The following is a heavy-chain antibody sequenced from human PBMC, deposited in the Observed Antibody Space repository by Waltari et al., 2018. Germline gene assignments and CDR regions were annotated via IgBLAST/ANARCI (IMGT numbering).Heavy chain of an antibody. J-gene: IGHJ4*02. D-gene: IGHD1-7*01. CDR2: IYATGST. Sequence: QVQLRESGPGLVKPSETLSLPCTVPGGSIRTSYWSWIRQPAGKGLEWIGRIYATGSTNYNPSLKSRVTMSLDTSKNQFSLKLSSVTAADTAMYYCARAVSWNYDYWGQGILVTVSS. V-gene: IGHV4-4*07. CDR1: GGSIRTSY. CDR3: ARAVSWNYDY.